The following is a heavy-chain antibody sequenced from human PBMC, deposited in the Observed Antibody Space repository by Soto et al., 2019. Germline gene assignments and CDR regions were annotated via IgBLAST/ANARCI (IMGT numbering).Heavy chain of an antibody. Sequence: GGSLRLSCAASGFTFSSYAMSWVRQAPGKGLEWVSAISGSGGSTYYADSVKGRFTISRDNSKNTLYLQMNSLRAEDTVVYYCAKSPRLLTGNYYYGMDVWGQGTTVTVSS. V-gene: IGHV3-23*01. CDR1: GFTFSSYA. CDR2: ISGSGGST. J-gene: IGHJ6*02. D-gene: IGHD2-8*02. CDR3: AKSPRLLTGNYYYGMDV.